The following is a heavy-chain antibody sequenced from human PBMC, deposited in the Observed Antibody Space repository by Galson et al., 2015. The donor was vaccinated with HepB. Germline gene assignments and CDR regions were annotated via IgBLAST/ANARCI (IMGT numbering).Heavy chain of an antibody. CDR1: GGSISSYY. V-gene: IGHV4-59*01. CDR3: AREGIAAAGTSGAFDI. D-gene: IGHD6-13*01. Sequence: SETLSLTCTVSGGSISSYYWSWIRQPPGKGLEWIGYIYYSGSTNYNPSLKSRVTISVDTSKNQFSLKLSSVTAADTAVYYCAREGIAAAGTSGAFDIWGQGTMVTVSS. CDR2: IYYSGST. J-gene: IGHJ3*02.